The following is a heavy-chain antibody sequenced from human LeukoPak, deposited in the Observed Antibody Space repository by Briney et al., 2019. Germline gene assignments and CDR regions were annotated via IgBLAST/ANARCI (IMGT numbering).Heavy chain of an antibody. CDR3: ARNSGSPQHFDY. V-gene: IGHV3-23*01. J-gene: IGHJ4*02. CDR1: GFTFSSYA. Sequence: PGGSLRLSCAASGFTFSSYAMSWVRQAPGKGLEWVSAISGSGGSTYYADSVKGRFTISRDTSQNTLYLHMNSLRAGDTAVYYCARNSGSPQHFDYWGQGTLVTVSS. CDR2: ISGSGGST. D-gene: IGHD1-26*01.